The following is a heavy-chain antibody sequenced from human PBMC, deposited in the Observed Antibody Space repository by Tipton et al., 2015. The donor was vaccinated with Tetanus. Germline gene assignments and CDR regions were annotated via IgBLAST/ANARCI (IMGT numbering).Heavy chain of an antibody. J-gene: IGHJ6*02. CDR1: GGSMNSYS. CDR3: ARDHGITWGGMGYYYGMDV. CDR2: IYYSGST. D-gene: IGHD3-16*01. V-gene: IGHV4-59*12. Sequence: VKPSETLSLICTVSGGSMNSYSWNWIRQPPGKGLESIGYIYYSGSTYYNPSLKSRVTISVDTSKNQFSLRLSSVTAADTAVYYCARDHGITWGGMGYYYGMDVWGQGTTVTVSS.